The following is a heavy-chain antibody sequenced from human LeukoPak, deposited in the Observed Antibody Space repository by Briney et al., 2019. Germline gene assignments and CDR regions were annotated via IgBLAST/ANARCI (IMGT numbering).Heavy chain of an antibody. D-gene: IGHD3-16*01. J-gene: IGHJ4*02. CDR1: GFTFSSHW. CDR2: INNDGRVT. CDR3: ARGGQGAVDY. V-gene: IGHV3-74*01. Sequence: PGRSLRLSCAASGFTFSSHWMHWVRQAPGKGPVWVSFINNDGRVTRYADSVKGRFTISRDNAKNTVYLQMNSLRAEDTAMYYCARGGQGAVDYWGPGTLVTVS.